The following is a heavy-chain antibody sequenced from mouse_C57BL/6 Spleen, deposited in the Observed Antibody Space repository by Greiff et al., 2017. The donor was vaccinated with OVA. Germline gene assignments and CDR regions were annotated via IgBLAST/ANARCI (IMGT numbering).Heavy chain of an antibody. CDR2: ISNGGGST. J-gene: IGHJ1*03. CDR3: ASYYYGSRYFDV. D-gene: IGHD1-1*01. V-gene: IGHV5-12*01. CDR1: GFTFSDYY. Sequence: VQLKESGGGLVQPGGSLKLSCAASGFTFSDYYMYWVRQTPEKRLEWVAYISNGGGSTYYPDTVKGRFTISRDNAKNTLYLQMSRLKSEDTAMYYCASYYYGSRYFDVWGTGTTVTVSS.